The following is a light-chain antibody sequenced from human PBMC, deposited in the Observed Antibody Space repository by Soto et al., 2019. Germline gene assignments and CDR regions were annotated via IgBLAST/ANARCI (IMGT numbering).Light chain of an antibody. V-gene: IGKV1-39*01. CDR1: QSISSY. CDR3: QQSYSTPQT. Sequence: DIQMTQSPSSLSASVGDRVTITCRASQSISSYLNWYPQKPGKAPKLLIYAASSLQSGVPSRFSGSGSGSDFTLTISSLQPEDFAAYYSQQSYSTPQTFGQGTKVEIK. CDR2: AAS. J-gene: IGKJ1*01.